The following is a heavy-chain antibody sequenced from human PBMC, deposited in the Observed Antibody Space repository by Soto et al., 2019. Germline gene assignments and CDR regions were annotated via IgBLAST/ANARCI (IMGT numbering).Heavy chain of an antibody. CDR2: IDPSDSYT. Sequence: SLKISCKGSGYSFTSYWIAWVRQMPGKGLEWMGRIDPSDSYTNYSPSFQGHVTISADKSISTAYLQWSSLKASDTAMYYCARRLYGSGHYYYYGIDVRAQRTTVTGSS. J-gene: IGHJ6*02. V-gene: IGHV5-10-1*01. CDR3: ARRLYGSGHYYYYGIDV. D-gene: IGHD3-10*01. CDR1: GYSFTSYW.